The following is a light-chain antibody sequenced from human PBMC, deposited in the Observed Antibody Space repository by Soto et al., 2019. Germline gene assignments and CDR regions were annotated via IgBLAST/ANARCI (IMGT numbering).Light chain of an antibody. J-gene: IGKJ1*01. CDR1: QGISSY. CDR3: QHMRT. V-gene: IGKV1-9*01. Sequence: DIQLTQSPSFLSASVGDRVTITCRASQGISSYLAWYQQKPGKAPNLLIYAASTLQSGVPSRFSGSGFGTEISLTISSLQPDDFGSYYCQHMRTFGQGTKVDI. CDR2: AAS.